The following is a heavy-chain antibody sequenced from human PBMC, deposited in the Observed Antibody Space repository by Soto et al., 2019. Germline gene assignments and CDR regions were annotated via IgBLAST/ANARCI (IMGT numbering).Heavy chain of an antibody. CDR2: ISAYNGNT. J-gene: IGHJ6*02. V-gene: IGHV1-18*04. Sequence: GASVKVSCKASGYTFTSYGISWVRQAPGQGLEWMGWISAYNGNTNYAQKLQGRVTMTTDTSTSTAYMELRSLRSDDTAVYYCARDDILTGYSGYYYYYGMDVWGQGTTVTVS. CDR1: GYTFTSYG. D-gene: IGHD3-9*01. CDR3: ARDDILTGYSGYYYYYGMDV.